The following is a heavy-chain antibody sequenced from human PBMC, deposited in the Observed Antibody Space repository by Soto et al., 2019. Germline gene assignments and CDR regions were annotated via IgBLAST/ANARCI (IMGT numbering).Heavy chain of an antibody. CDR2: ISYDGNKK. Sequence: LRLSCGASGFTFSTYAMHWVRQAPAKGLEWVAVISYDGNKKYYAESVKGRFTISRDNSKNTLYLQLNSLGHEDTAVYHCARSYNDYDSSFDSWGQGILVTVS. D-gene: IGHD3-16*01. CDR3: ARSYNDYDSSFDS. V-gene: IGHV3-30-3*01. CDR1: GFTFSTYA. J-gene: IGHJ4*02.